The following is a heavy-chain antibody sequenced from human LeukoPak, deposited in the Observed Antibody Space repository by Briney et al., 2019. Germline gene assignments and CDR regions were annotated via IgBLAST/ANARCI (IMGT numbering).Heavy chain of an antibody. V-gene: IGHV3-23*01. D-gene: IGHD3-16*01. J-gene: IGHJ2*01. CDR1: GFTFSSHA. CDR3: TTIGAPGYSDL. Sequence: GGSLRLSCAASGFTFSSHAMSWVRQAPGKGLEWVSSISGSSGSTYYADSVKGRFTISRDNSKSTLYLQMNSLITEDTAVYYCTTIGAPGYSDLWGRGTLVTVSS. CDR2: ISGSSGST.